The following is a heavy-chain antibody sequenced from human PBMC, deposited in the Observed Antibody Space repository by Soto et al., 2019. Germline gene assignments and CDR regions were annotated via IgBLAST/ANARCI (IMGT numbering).Heavy chain of an antibody. Sequence: SSETLSLTCTVSGGSISSSSYYWGWIRQPPGKGLEWIGSIYYSGSTNYNPSLKSRVTISVDTSKNQFSLKLSSVTAADTAVYYCARDFDALAFDYWGQGTLVTVSS. CDR2: IYYSGST. CDR1: GGSISSSSYY. CDR3: ARDFDALAFDY. V-gene: IGHV4-39*07. J-gene: IGHJ4*02.